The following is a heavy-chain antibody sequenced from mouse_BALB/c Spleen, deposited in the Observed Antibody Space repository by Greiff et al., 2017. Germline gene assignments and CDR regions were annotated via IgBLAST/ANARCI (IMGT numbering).Heavy chain of an antibody. J-gene: IGHJ4*01. CDR2: ISSGSSTI. D-gene: IGHD1-1*01. V-gene: IGHV5-17*02. CDR3: ASVTTVVAYYAMDY. Sequence: EVMLVGSGGGLVQPGGSRTPSCAASGFHFSSFGLHWVRQAPEKGLEWVAYISSGSSTIYYADTVKGRFTISRDNPKNTLFLQMTSIRSEDTAMYYCASVTTVVAYYAMDYWGQGTSVTVSS. CDR1: GFHFSSFG.